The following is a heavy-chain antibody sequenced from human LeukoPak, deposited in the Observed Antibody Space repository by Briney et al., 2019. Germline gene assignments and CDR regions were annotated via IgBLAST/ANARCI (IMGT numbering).Heavy chain of an antibody. J-gene: IGHJ6*03. CDR3: ARSRRGRGLLSSLVPRYYYYYMDV. CDR1: GYTFTGYY. V-gene: IGHV1-2*02. CDR2: INPNSGGT. D-gene: IGHD2/OR15-2a*01. Sequence: ASVKVSCKASGYTFTGYYMHWVRQAPGQGLEWMGWINPNSGGTNYAQKFQGRVTMTRDTSISTAYMELSSLRSEDTAVYYCARSRRGRGLLSSLVPRYYYYYMDVWGKGTTVTVSS.